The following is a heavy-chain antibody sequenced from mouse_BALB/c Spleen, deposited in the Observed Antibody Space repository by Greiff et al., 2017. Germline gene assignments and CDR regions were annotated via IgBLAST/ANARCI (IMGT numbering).Heavy chain of an antibody. CDR1: GFTFSSFG. J-gene: IGHJ2*01. CDR3: ARSELTGTSFDY. D-gene: IGHD4-1*01. CDR2: ISSGSSTI. V-gene: IGHV5-17*02. Sequence: EVKLVESGGGLVQPGGSRKLSCAASGFTFSSFGMHWVRQAPEKGLEWVAYISSGSSTIYYADTVKGRFTISRDNPKNTLFLQMTSLRSEDTAMYYCARSELTGTSFDYWGQGTTLTVSS.